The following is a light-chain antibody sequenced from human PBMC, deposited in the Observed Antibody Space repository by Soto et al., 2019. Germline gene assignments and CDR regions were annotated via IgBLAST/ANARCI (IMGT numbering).Light chain of an antibody. Sequence: DVVMTQSPLSLPVTLGQPASISCRSSQSLVHSDGNTYLNWFQQRPGQSPRRLIYKVSNRDSGVPDKISGSVSGTNFTLKISRVEADDVGVYYCMVASHWPWTSGHGTKVEI. V-gene: IGKV2-30*02. CDR1: QSLVHSDGNTY. CDR3: MVASHWPWT. CDR2: KVS. J-gene: IGKJ1*01.